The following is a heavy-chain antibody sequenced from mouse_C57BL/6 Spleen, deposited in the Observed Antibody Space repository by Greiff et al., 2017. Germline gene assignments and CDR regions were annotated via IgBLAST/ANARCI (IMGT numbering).Heavy chain of an antibody. Sequence: VQLQQSGAELVRPGTSVKVSCKASGYAFTNYLIEWVKQRPGQGLEWIGVINPGSGVTNYNEKFKGKATLTADKSSSPAYMQLSSLTSEDSAVYFCARSYYGSSYAMDYWGQGTSVTVSS. CDR3: ARSYYGSSYAMDY. CDR2: INPGSGVT. CDR1: GYAFTNYL. D-gene: IGHD1-1*01. V-gene: IGHV1-54*01. J-gene: IGHJ4*01.